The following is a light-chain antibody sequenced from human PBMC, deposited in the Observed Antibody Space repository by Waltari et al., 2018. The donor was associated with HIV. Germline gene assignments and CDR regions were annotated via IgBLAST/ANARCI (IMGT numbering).Light chain of an antibody. CDR2: GNH. CDR1: SSNIGTKT. CDR3: AAWDDSLNAWV. V-gene: IGLV1-44*01. J-gene: IGLJ3*02. Sequence: QSVLTQPPSASGTPGQRVTISCSGSSSNIGTKTVNWYQQIPGSAPKFLMYGNHVRPAGVPDRFSGSKSGTSASLAISGLRSEDEADYCCAAWDDSLNAWVFGGGTKVTVL.